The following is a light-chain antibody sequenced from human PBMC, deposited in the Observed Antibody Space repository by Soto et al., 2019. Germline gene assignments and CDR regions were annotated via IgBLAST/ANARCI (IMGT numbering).Light chain of an antibody. V-gene: IGLV1-44*01. CDR2: STN. CDR3: AAWDDSLNGPV. CDR1: SSNIGGNT. J-gene: IGLJ3*02. Sequence: QPVLTQPPSASGTPGQRVTISCSGSSSNIGGNTVNWYQQLPGTAPKLLIYSTNQRPSGVPDRFSGSKSGTSASLAISGLQSDDEADYFCAAWDDSLNGPVFGGGTKLTVL.